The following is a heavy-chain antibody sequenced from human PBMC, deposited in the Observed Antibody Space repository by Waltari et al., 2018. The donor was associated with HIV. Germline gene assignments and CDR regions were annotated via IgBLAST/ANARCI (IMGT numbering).Heavy chain of an antibody. CDR1: TGYITQSYY. V-gene: IGHV4-39*01. D-gene: IGHD6-19*01. CDR2: IYSNGVS. J-gene: IGHJ4*02. CDR3: VALRTVTGTIDK. Sequence: QLQLQESGPALVKPSETLSLTCTVSTGYITQSYYWGWVRQFQGTGLEWTGSIYSNGVSHYAPSLKSRVALSVDMSKNQFSLTLTAVTAADTSRYFCVALRTVTGTIDKWGQGTLVTVS.